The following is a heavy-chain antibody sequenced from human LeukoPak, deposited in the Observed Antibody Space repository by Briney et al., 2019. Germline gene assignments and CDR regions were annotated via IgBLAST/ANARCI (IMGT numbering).Heavy chain of an antibody. CDR2: ITAKPTNYPT. D-gene: IGHD3-16*01. CDR3: RGALGY. V-gene: IGHV3-73*01. Sequence: GLEWFARITAKPTNYPTTYTAWMKDIFTISRDDSKNTAYLQMNGLKTEDTAVYYCRGALGYWGQGTLATVSS. J-gene: IGHJ4*02.